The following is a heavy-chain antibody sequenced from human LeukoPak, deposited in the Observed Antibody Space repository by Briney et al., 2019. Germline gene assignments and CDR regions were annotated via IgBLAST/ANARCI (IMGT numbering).Heavy chain of an antibody. CDR2: IDHSGGT. J-gene: IGHJ5*02. Sequence: PSETLSLTCAVYGGSLINYYWGWIRHSPGKGLEWIGNIDHSGGTSYTPALRSRVTMSIDPSRNQFYLKINSVTASDTAVYYCAMVLWQSARPGPWDQGSLVTVSS. D-gene: IGHD2/OR15-2a*01. CDR3: AMVLWQSARPGP. V-gene: IGHV4-34*01. CDR1: GGSLINYY.